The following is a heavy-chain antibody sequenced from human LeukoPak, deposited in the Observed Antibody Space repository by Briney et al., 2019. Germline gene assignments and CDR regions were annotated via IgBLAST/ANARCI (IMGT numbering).Heavy chain of an antibody. CDR2: IYHSGST. J-gene: IGHJ6*03. CDR1: GYSISSGYY. Sequence: SETLPLTCTVSGYSISSGYYWGWIRQPPGKGLEWIGSIYHSGSTYYNPSLKSRVTISVDTSKNQFSLKLSSVTAADTAVYYCARGTPLYYYYMDVWGKGTTVTVSS. D-gene: IGHD1-14*01. V-gene: IGHV4-38-2*02. CDR3: ARGTPLYYYYMDV.